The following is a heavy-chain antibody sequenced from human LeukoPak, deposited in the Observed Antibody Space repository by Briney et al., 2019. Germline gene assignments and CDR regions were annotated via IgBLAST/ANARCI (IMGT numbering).Heavy chain of an antibody. CDR3: AKGGYSYEYYFDY. V-gene: IGHV3-23*01. D-gene: IGHD5-18*01. Sequence: GGSLRLSCAASGFTFSNYAMNWGRQAPGKGLEWVPGISGSGGGTYYADSVKGRFTISRDNSKNTVYLQMDSLRAEDTAVYYCAKGGYSYEYYFDYWGQGTLVTVSS. J-gene: IGHJ4*02. CDR2: ISGSGGGT. CDR1: GFTFSNYA.